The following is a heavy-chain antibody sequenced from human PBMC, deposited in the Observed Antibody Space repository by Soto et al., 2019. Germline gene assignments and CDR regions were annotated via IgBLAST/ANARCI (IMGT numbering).Heavy chain of an antibody. CDR1: GYPFSDNH. J-gene: IGHJ5*02. D-gene: IGHD6-13*01. CDR2: ISAYNGNT. CDR3: ASIIAAAGTSWFDP. V-gene: IGHV1-18*04. Sequence: ASVKVSCKASGYPFSDNHIHWVRQAPGQGLEWMGWISAYNGNTNYAQKLQGRVTMTTDTSTSTAYMELRSLRSDDTAVYYCASIIAAAGTSWFDPWGQGTLVTVSS.